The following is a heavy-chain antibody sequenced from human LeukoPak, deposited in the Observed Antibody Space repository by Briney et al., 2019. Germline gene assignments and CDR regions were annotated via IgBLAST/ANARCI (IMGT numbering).Heavy chain of an antibody. CDR2: INWNSGSR. Sequence: PGGSLRLSCAASGFTFDDYGMSWVRQAPGKGLEWVSGINWNSGSRGYADSVKGRFAISRDNAKNSLYLRMNTLRAEDTALYYCARGIDSGYDYFDSWGQGTLVTVSS. J-gene: IGHJ4*02. CDR3: ARGIDSGYDYFDS. D-gene: IGHD5-12*01. V-gene: IGHV3-20*04. CDR1: GFTFDDYG.